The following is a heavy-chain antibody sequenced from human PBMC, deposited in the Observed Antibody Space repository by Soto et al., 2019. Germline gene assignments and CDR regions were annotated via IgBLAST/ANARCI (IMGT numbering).Heavy chain of an antibody. CDR2: ISPHKGDT. D-gene: IGHD3-10*01. CDR3: ARDLDGSGSYFTNY. J-gene: IGHJ4*02. CDR1: GYTFSSIG. V-gene: IGHV1-18*01. Sequence: SVKVSCKTSGYTFSSIGISWVRQAPGQGLEWMGWISPHKGDTYYAQRLQGRVTMTTDTSTNTAYMELRSLRSDDTAVYFCARDLDGSGSYFTNYWGPGTLVTVSS.